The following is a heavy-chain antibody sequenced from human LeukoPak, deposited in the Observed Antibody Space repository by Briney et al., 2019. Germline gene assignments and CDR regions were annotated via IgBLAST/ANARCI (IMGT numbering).Heavy chain of an antibody. J-gene: IGHJ4*02. D-gene: IGHD3-9*01. CDR2: IYYSGST. Sequence: SETLSLTCTVSGGSISSYYWSWIRQPPGKGLEWIGYIYYSGSTNYNPSLKSRVTISVYTSKNQFSLKLSSVTAADTAVYYCARGTSPYDILTGYDYWGQGTLVTVSS. V-gene: IGHV4-59*01. CDR1: GGSISSYY. CDR3: ARGTSPYDILTGYDY.